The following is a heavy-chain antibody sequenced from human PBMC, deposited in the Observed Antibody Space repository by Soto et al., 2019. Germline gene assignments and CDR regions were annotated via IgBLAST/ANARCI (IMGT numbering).Heavy chain of an antibody. CDR3: ARRWGGGRVDY. Sequence: QVQLQESGPGLVKPSGTLSLTCAVSGGSISSSNWWSWVRQPPGKGLEWIGEIYHSGNTNYNPSLKSLVNMAVDKFRNQCSLKLSSVTAADTAVYYCARRWGGGRVDYWGQGTLVTVSS. CDR2: IYHSGNT. D-gene: IGHD3-10*01. J-gene: IGHJ4*02. CDR1: GGSISSSNW. V-gene: IGHV4-4*02.